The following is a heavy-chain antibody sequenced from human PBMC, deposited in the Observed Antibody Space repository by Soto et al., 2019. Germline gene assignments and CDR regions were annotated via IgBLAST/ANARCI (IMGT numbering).Heavy chain of an antibody. CDR2: ISQSGST. Sequence: SETLSLTCTVSGGSVSSGDYTWNWIRQSPGKGLEWIGYISQSGSTDYNPSLKSRVTISVDRSKNQFSLRLSSVTAADTAFYFCARAYDFWSGSLDSWGQGTLVTVSS. J-gene: IGHJ4*02. V-gene: IGHV4-30-2*06. CDR3: ARAYDFWSGSLDS. D-gene: IGHD3-3*01. CDR1: GGSVSSGDYT.